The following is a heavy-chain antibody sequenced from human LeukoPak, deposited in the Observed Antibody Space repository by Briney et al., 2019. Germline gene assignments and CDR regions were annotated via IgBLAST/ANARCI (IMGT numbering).Heavy chain of an antibody. V-gene: IGHV1-46*01. Sequence: ASVKVSCKASGYTFTSYYMHWVRQAPGQGLEWMGIINPSGGSTSYAQKFQGRVTITADESTSTAYMELSSLRSEDTAVYYCARDRRRDGYNKINWFDPWGQGTLVTVSS. J-gene: IGHJ5*02. CDR3: ARDRRRDGYNKINWFDP. D-gene: IGHD5-24*01. CDR2: INPSGGST. CDR1: GYTFTSYY.